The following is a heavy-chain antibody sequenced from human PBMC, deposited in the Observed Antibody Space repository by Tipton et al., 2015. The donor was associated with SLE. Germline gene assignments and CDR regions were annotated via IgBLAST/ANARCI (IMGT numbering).Heavy chain of an antibody. J-gene: IGHJ6*02. V-gene: IGHV4-39*01. D-gene: IGHD4/OR15-4a*01. CDR3: VRQGGTMGPYHCIDF. Sequence: TLSLTCSVSGGSISSNVYYWGWMRQSPGKGLEWIANVHYNGRSYSNPSLKSRVTTSLDTSNNQFSLKLFSVTAADTAVYYCVRQGGTMGPYHCIDFWGQGTTVTVSS. CDR1: GGSISSNVYY. CDR2: VHYNGRS.